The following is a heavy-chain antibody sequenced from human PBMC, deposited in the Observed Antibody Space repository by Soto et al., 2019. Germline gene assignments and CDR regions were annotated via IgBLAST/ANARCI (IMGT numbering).Heavy chain of an antibody. V-gene: IGHV4-39*01. J-gene: IGHJ4*02. CDR3: ARRRYYYDSSGYYLHGTFDY. CDR1: GGSISSSSYY. CDR2: IYYSGST. D-gene: IGHD3-22*01. Sequence: SETLSLTCTVSGGSISSSSYYWGWIRQPPGKGLEWIGSIYYSGSTYYNPSLKSRVTISVDTSKNQFSLKLSSVTAADTAVYYCARRRYYYDSSGYYLHGTFDYWGQGTLVTVSS.